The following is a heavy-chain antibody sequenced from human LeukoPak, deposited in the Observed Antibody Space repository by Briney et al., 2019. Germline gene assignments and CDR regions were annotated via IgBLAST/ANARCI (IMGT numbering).Heavy chain of an antibody. J-gene: IGHJ4*02. CDR3: ARGGSRSYTSSTLGY. CDR2: TSYSGST. V-gene: IGHV4-59*12. D-gene: IGHD6-6*01. Sequence: SETLSLTCSVSGGSITVYYWNWIRQSPGKGLEWIGSTSYSGSTNYNPSLKSRVTISIDTSKNRFSLKVSSVIAADTAMYYCARGGSRSYTSSTLGYWGQGTLVTVSS. CDR1: GGSITVYY.